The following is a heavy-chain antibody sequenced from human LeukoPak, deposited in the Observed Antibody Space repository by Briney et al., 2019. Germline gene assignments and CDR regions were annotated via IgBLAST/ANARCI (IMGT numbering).Heavy chain of an antibody. CDR3: AREGAYSSGWYSYYFDY. J-gene: IGHJ4*02. Sequence: GGSLRLSCAASGFTFSSYWMSWVRQAPGKGLEWVANIKQDGSEKYYVDSVKGRFTISRDNAKNSLYLQMNSLRAEDTAVYYCAREGAYSSGWYSYYFDYWGQGTLVTVSS. V-gene: IGHV3-7*01. D-gene: IGHD6-19*01. CDR1: GFTFSSYW. CDR2: IKQDGSEK.